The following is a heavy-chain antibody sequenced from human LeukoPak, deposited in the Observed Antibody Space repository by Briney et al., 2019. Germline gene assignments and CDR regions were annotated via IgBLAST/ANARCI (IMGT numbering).Heavy chain of an antibody. CDR1: GFTFRTHS. Sequence: GFLRLSCEASGFTFRTHSMNWVRQAPGKGLEWVSSITKSSTYVYYADSVKGRFTISRDNANNSLFLQMNNLGVDDTGVYYCARGSGVHVWGQGTLVLVSS. D-gene: IGHD3-10*01. CDR3: ARGSGVHV. J-gene: IGHJ4*02. V-gene: IGHV3-21*04. CDR2: ITKSSTYV.